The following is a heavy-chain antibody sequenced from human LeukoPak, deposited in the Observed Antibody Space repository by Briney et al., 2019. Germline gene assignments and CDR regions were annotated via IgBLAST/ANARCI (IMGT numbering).Heavy chain of an antibody. Sequence: GSLRLSCADSGFTFSTYAMTWVRQAPGVGLEWVSTISVAGGSTHYADSVKGRFTISRDNSKYTLYLQMNSLRAEDMAVYYCARGALFIVVVPTTIDYWGQGTLVTVSS. D-gene: IGHD2-2*01. J-gene: IGHJ4*02. CDR3: ARGALFIVVVPTTIDY. V-gene: IGHV3-23*01. CDR2: ISVAGGST. CDR1: GFTFSTYA.